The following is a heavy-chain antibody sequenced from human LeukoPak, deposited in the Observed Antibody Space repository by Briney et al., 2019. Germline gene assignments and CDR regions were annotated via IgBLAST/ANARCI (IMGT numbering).Heavy chain of an antibody. CDR2: ISVSGGST. J-gene: IGHJ3*02. Sequence: PAGSLRLSCAASGLTFRDYWMNWVRQAPGKGLEWVSGISVSGGSTNYADSVKGRFTVSRDNSKYMLYLQMNSLRAEDTAIYYCAKIRANTYTYRGGFDIWGQGTMVTVSS. D-gene: IGHD2-2*02. V-gene: IGHV3-23*01. CDR1: GLTFRDYW. CDR3: AKIRANTYTYRGGFDI.